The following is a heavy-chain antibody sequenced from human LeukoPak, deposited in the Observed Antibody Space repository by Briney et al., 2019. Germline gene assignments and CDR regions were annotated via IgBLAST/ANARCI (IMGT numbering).Heavy chain of an antibody. CDR2: INPNSGDT. CDR1: GYTFTGYY. D-gene: IGHD4-17*01. J-gene: IGHJ4*02. Sequence: GASVKVSCKASGYTFTGYYMHWVRQAPGQGLEWMGWINPNSGDTNYAQTFQGRVTMTRDTSISTAYMELSRVRSDDTAVYYCAREHMTTVTHDYWGQGTLVTVSS. CDR3: AREHMTTVTHDY. V-gene: IGHV1-2*02.